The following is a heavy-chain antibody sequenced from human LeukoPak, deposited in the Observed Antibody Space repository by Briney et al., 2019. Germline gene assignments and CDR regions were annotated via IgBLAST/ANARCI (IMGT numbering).Heavy chain of an antibody. D-gene: IGHD3-22*01. CDR1: GGSISSYY. V-gene: IGHV4-59*01. Sequence: SETLSLTCTVSGGSISSYYWTWIRQPPGKGLEWIGYIYYSGTTYYNPSLKSRVTISLDTSKNKFSLNLTSVNVADTAVYYCARDHRTESDGYYFVNELWYFDLWGRGTLVTVSS. CDR3: ARDHRTESDGYYFVNELWYFDL. CDR2: IYYSGTT. J-gene: IGHJ2*01.